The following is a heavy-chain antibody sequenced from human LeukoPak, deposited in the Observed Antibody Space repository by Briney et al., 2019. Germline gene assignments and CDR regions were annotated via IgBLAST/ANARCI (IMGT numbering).Heavy chain of an antibody. V-gene: IGHV4-4*07. CDR1: GGSISNYY. J-gene: IGHJ4*02. D-gene: IGHD6-13*01. Sequence: PSETLSLTCTVSGGSISNYYWNWFRQPAGKGLEYIGRIYNSGSTNYNPSLKSRVTISVDTPKNQFSLKLTSVTASDSAVYYCASSNWLRDANFDYWGQGTLVTVSS. CDR3: ASSNWLRDANFDY. CDR2: IYNSGST.